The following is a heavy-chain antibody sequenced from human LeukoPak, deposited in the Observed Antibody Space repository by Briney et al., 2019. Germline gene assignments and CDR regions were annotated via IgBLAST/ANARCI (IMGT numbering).Heavy chain of an antibody. Sequence: GVLRLSCAASGFTFNNYAMNWVRQAPGKGLEWVSSISGSGGNTYYADSVKGRFTISRDNSKNTLYLQMNSLRAEDTAVYYCAKVFYPAAGTGRVDFPFDYWGQGTLVTVSS. J-gene: IGHJ4*02. CDR1: GFTFNNYA. V-gene: IGHV3-23*01. D-gene: IGHD6-13*01. CDR2: ISGSGGNT. CDR3: AKVFYPAAGTGRVDFPFDY.